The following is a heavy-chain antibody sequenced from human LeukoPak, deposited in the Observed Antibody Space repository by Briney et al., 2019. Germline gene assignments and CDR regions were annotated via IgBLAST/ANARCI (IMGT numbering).Heavy chain of an antibody. J-gene: IGHJ6*03. D-gene: IGHD2-2*01. CDR3: ARGRWKAYCSSTSCYGFGGSRHDYYYYMDV. CDR2: ISYDGSNE. V-gene: IGHV3-30*04. Sequence: GGSLRLSCAASGFTFSSYVMHWVRQAPGKGLEWVAIISYDGSNEYYADSVKGRFTISRDNSKNTLYLQMNSLRAADTAVYYCARGRWKAYCSSTSCYGFGGSRHDYYYYMDVWGKGTTVTVSS. CDR1: GFTFSSYV.